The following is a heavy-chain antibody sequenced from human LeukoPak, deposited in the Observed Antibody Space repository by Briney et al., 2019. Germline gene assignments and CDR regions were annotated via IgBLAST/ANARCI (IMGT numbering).Heavy chain of an antibody. Sequence: GGSLRLSCAASGFTVSSNYMSWVRQAPGKGLEWVSVIYSGGSTYYADSVKGRFTISRDDAKNTLSLQMNSLRAEDTAVYYCAKDFSAAYYYMDVWGKGTTVTISS. J-gene: IGHJ6*03. CDR2: IYSGGST. V-gene: IGHV3-53*05. CDR1: GFTVSSNY. D-gene: IGHD6-19*01. CDR3: AKDFSAAYYYMDV.